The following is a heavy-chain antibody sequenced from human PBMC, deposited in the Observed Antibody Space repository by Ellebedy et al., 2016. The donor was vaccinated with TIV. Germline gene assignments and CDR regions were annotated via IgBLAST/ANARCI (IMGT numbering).Heavy chain of an antibody. V-gene: IGHV4-61*01. CDR2: IYYSGST. CDR3: ARFPDDYGDY. D-gene: IGHD1-14*01. CDR1: GGSVSSGSYY. J-gene: IGHJ4*02. Sequence: SETLSLXCTVSGGSVSSGSYYWSWIRQPPGKGLEWIGYIYYSGSTNYNPSLKSRVTISVDTSKNQFSLKLSSVTAADTAVYYCARFPDDYGDYWGQGTLVTVSS.